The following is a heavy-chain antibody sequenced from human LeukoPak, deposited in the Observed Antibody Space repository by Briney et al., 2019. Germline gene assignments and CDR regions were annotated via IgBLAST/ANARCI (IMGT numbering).Heavy chain of an antibody. Sequence: GGSLRLSCAASGFTVSSNYMSWVRQAPGKGLEWVSVIYSGGATYYADSVKGRFTISRDNSKNTLHLQMNSLRAEDTAVYYCARDQYSYAHAAHWGQGTLVTVSS. V-gene: IGHV3-66*01. CDR3: ARDQYSYAHAAH. CDR1: GFTVSSNY. J-gene: IGHJ4*02. CDR2: IYSGGAT. D-gene: IGHD5-18*01.